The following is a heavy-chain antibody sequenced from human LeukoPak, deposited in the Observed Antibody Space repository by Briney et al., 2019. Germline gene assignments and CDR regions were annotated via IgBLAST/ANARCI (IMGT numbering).Heavy chain of an antibody. CDR3: ARVAAAGELLYYYYYMDV. D-gene: IGHD6-13*01. V-gene: IGHV1-2*02. CDR1: GYTFTSYY. Sequence: GASVKVSCKASGYTFTSYYMHWVRQAPGQGLEWMGIINPNSGGTNYAQKFQGRVTMTRDTSISTAYMELSRLRSDDTAVYYCARVAAAGELLYYYYYMDVWGKGTTVTISS. CDR2: INPNSGGT. J-gene: IGHJ6*03.